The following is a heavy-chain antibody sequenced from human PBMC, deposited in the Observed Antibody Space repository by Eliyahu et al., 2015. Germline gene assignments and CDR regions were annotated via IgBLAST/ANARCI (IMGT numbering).Heavy chain of an antibody. J-gene: IGHJ4*02. CDR1: GFTFSSXG. CDR3: ASSNYDSSGDTFDY. V-gene: IGHV3-33*01. CDR2: IWYDGSNK. D-gene: IGHD3-22*01. Sequence: QVQLVESGGGVVQPGRSLXLSCPASGFTFSSXGMHWVRQAPGKGLEWVAVIWYDGSNKYYADSVKGRFTISRDNSKNTLYLQMNSLRAEDTAVYYCASSNYDSSGDTFDYWGQGTLVTVSS.